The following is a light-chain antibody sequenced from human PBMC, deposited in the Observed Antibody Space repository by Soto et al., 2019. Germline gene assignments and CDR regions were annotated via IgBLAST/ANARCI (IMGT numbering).Light chain of an antibody. CDR3: QQYVSSPR. J-gene: IGKJ1*01. V-gene: IGKV3-20*01. Sequence: VWTKSPGTMSLSPGERATLSCRASQSVSSSYLAWYQQKPGQAPRLLIYGASSRATGIPDRFSGSGSGTDFTLTISRLEPEDFAVYYCQQYVSSPRFGQGTKVDIK. CDR2: GAS. CDR1: QSVSSSY.